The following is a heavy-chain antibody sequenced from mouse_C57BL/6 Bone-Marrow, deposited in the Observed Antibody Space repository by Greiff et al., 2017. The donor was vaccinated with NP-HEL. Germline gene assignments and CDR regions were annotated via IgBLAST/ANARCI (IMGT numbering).Heavy chain of an antibody. CDR2: IYPRDGST. D-gene: IGHD3-2*01. CDR3: AREGPKDSSGWFAY. J-gene: IGHJ3*01. Sequence: QVQLQQSGPELVKPGASVKLSCKASGYTFTSYDINWVKQRPGQGLEWIGWIYPRDGSTKYNEKFKGKATLTVDTSSSTAYMELHSLTSEDSAVYFCAREGPKDSSGWFAYWGQGTLVTVSA. CDR1: GYTFTSYD. V-gene: IGHV1-85*01.